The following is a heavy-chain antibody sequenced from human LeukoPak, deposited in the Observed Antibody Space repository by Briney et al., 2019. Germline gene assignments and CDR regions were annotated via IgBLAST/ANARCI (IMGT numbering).Heavy chain of an antibody. V-gene: IGHV4-34*01. CDR2: INHSGSA. CDR1: GGSFSGYY. J-gene: IGHJ3*02. CDR3: ARSTYDFWSGHLNDAFDI. Sequence: SETLSLTCAVSGGSFSGYYWTWIRQPPGKGLEWIGEINHSGSANYNPSLKSRVTISLDTSKNQFSLKLTSVTAADTAVYYCARSTYDFWSGHLNDAFDIWGQGTMVTVSS. D-gene: IGHD3-3*01.